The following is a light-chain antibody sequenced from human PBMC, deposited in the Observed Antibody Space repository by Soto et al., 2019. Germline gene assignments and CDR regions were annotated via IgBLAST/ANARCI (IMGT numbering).Light chain of an antibody. Sequence: QSVLTRPPSASGSPGQSVAISCTGTSSDVGGYNYVSWYQQHPGKAPKLMIYEVNKRPSGVPDRFSGSKSGNTASLTVSGLQAEDEADYYCGSYGGSANLVFGGGTKLTVL. J-gene: IGLJ2*01. CDR1: SSDVGGYNY. V-gene: IGLV2-8*01. CDR3: GSYGGSANLV. CDR2: EVN.